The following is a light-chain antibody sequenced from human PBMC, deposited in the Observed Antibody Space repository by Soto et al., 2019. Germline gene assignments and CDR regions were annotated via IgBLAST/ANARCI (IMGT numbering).Light chain of an antibody. Sequence: QLVLTQPPSVSGAPGQRVTISCTGSSSNIGAGYDVHWYQQLPGTAPKVLIYGNSNRPSGVPDRFSGSKSGTSASLAITGLQAEDEADYYCQSYDSSLSGPDVVFGGGTKLTVL. CDR2: GNS. CDR3: QSYDSSLSGPDVV. CDR1: SSNIGAGYD. J-gene: IGLJ2*01. V-gene: IGLV1-40*01.